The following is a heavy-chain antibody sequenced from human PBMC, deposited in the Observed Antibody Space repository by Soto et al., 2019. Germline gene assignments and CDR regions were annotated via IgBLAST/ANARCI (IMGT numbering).Heavy chain of an antibody. J-gene: IGHJ6*02. CDR3: AKGQSTHSV. Sequence: EGQLLESGGGLVQPGGSLRLSCAASGFSFSSFARSWVRQVPGKGLEWVSGISSSGGRTFYADSVKGRFTISRDNSENKLYLQMNSLRGEDTALYYCAKGQSTHSVWGQGTTVTVSS. CDR2: ISSSGGRT. CDR1: GFSFSSFA. D-gene: IGHD4-4*01. V-gene: IGHV3-23*01.